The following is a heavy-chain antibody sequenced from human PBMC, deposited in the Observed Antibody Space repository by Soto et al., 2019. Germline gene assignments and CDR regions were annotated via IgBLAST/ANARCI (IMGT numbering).Heavy chain of an antibody. D-gene: IGHD5-12*01. CDR1: GFNFNEYY. CDR3: ARDREGFSGFGWDEY. V-gene: IGHV3-11*06. CDR2: ISGSERIT. J-gene: IGHJ4*02. Sequence: QVQLVESGGGFVKPGGSLRLSCATSGFNFNEYYMSWIRQAPGKGLEWVGYISGSERITNYAESVKGRFTISRDNTKNSLYLQMNSLRDEDTALYYCARDREGFSGFGWDEYWCQGTLVTVSS.